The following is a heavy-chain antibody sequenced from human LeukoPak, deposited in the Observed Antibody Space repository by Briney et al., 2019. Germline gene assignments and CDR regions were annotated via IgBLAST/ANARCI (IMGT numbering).Heavy chain of an antibody. D-gene: IGHD3-10*01. V-gene: IGHV3-33*01. CDR3: ARAPGPFDF. CDR1: VFIFSTYG. J-gene: IGHJ4*02. CDR2: IVSDGYTK. Sequence: RGCLRVSSAASVFIFSTYGMHSVREAPGKGLEWVSVIVSDGYTKYDAGSVKDRFAISKDNSKNTLYLHMNSLIPWDTGVYYCARAPGPFDFWGQGTLLTVSS.